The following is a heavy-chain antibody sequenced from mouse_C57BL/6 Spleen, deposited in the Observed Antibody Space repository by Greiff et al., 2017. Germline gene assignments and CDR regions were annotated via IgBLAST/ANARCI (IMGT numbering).Heavy chain of an antibody. Sequence: QVHVKQPGAELVKPGASVKLSCKASGYTFTSYWMHWVKQRPGQGLEWIGMIHPNSGSTNYNEKFKSKATLTVDKSSSTAYMQLSSLTSEDSAVYYCARNYGGNWYFDVWGTGTTVTVSS. CDR3: ARNYGGNWYFDV. J-gene: IGHJ1*03. V-gene: IGHV1-64*01. D-gene: IGHD1-1*02. CDR2: IHPNSGST. CDR1: GYTFTSYW.